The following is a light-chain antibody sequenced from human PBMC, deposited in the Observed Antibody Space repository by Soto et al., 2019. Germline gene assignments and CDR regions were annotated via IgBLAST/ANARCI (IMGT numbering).Light chain of an antibody. Sequence: DIPMTQSPSSLSASIGDRVTITCRASQSISNYLNWYQQKPGKAPKLLIYAASSLQSGVPSTFSGGGSGTDFTLTISSLQPEDFATYYCQQSFGAPPWTFGQGTEVEIK. J-gene: IGKJ1*01. CDR2: AAS. V-gene: IGKV1-39*01. CDR3: QQSFGAPPWT. CDR1: QSISNY.